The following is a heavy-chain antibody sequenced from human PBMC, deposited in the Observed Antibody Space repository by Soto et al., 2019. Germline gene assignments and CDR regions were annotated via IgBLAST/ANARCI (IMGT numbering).Heavy chain of an antibody. V-gene: IGHV3-23*01. CDR2: ISGSGGST. CDR3: APSPMLFSGYDFFDY. CDR1: GFTFSSYA. J-gene: IGHJ4*02. Sequence: PGGSLRLSCAASGFTFSSYAMSWVRQAPGKGLEWVSAISGSGGSTYYAGSVKGRFTISRDNSKNTLYLQMNSLRAEDTAVYYCAPSPMLFSGYDFFDYWGQGTLVTVSS. D-gene: IGHD5-12*01.